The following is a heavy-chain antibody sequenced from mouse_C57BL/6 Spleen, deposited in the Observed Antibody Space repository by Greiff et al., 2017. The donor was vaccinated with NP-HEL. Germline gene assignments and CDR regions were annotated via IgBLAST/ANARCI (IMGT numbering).Heavy chain of an antibody. Sequence: QVQLKESGAELVRPGASVTLSCKASGYTFTDYEMHWVKQTPVHGLEWIGAIDPETGGTAYNQKFKGKAILTADKSSSTAYMELRSLTSEDSAVYYCTRRYYSYYFDYWGQGTTLTVSS. V-gene: IGHV1-15*01. CDR1: GYTFTDYE. CDR3: TRRYYSYYFDY. D-gene: IGHD1-1*01. J-gene: IGHJ2*01. CDR2: IDPETGGT.